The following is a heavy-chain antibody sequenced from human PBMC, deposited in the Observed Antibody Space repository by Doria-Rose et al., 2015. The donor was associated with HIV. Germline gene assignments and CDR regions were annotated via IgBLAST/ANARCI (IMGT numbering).Heavy chain of an antibody. CDR1: GVSLSSPGMG. CDR3: ARIKSSRWYHKYYFDF. J-gene: IGHJ4*02. Sequence: SGPVLVKPTETLTLTCTVSGVSLSSPGMGVSWIRQPPGKALEWLANIFSDDERVYKTSLKSRLTISRRTSKSQVVLTMTDMDPVDTATYYCARIKSSRWYHKYYFDFWGQGTLVIVSA. V-gene: IGHV2-26*01. CDR2: IFSDDER. D-gene: IGHD6-13*01.